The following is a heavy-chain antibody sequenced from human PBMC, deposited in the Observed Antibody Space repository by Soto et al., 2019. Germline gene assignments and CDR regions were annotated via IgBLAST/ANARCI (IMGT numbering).Heavy chain of an antibody. J-gene: IGHJ4*02. CDR2: IYYSGST. CDR3: AARVAYSGTHHPIVSSGFGHRAGGIDY. D-gene: IGHD1-26*01. CDR1: GGSISSGDYY. V-gene: IGHV4-30-4*01. Sequence: SETLSLTCTVSGGSISSGDYYWSWIRQPPGKGLEWIGYIYYSGSTYYNPSLKSRVTISVDTSKNQFSLKLSSVTAADTAVYYCAARVAYSGTHHPIVSSGFGHRAGGIDYWGQGTLVTVSS.